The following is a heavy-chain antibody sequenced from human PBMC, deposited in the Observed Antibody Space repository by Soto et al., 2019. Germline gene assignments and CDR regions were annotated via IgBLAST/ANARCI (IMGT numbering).Heavy chain of an antibody. CDR2: ISSSSSYI. CDR3: ARDKSAVAGDFDY. Sequence: PGGSLRLSCAASGFTFSSYSMNWVRQAPGKGLEWVSSISSSSSYIYYADSVKGRFTISRDNAKNSLYLQMNSLRAEDTAVYYCARDKSAVAGDFDYWGQGTLVTVSS. CDR1: GFTFSSYS. V-gene: IGHV3-21*01. D-gene: IGHD6-19*01. J-gene: IGHJ4*02.